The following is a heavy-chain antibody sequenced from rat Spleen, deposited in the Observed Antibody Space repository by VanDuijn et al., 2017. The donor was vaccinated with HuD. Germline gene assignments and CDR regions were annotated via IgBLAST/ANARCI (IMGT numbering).Heavy chain of an antibody. V-gene: IGHV5-31*01. CDR3: TRVSYYWYFDF. CDR2: ITNTGSST. J-gene: IGHJ1*01. Sequence: EVQLVESGGGLVQPGRSLKLSCVASGFTFNNYWMTLIRQAPGKGLEWVASITNTGSSTYYPDSVKGRFTISRDNAKSTLYMQMNSLRSEDTATYYCTRVSYYWYFDFWGPGTMVTVSS. CDR1: GFTFNNYW.